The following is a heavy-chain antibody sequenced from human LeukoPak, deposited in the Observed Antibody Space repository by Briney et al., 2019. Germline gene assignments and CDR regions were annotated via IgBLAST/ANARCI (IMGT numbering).Heavy chain of an antibody. D-gene: IGHD2-15*01. V-gene: IGHV3-21*01. J-gene: IGHJ5*02. CDR3: ARGQGAYCSGGSCYTGYFDP. Sequence: GGSLRLSCAASGFTFSSYSMNWVRQAPGKRLEWVSSITSRSSYIYYADSVKGRFTISRDNAKNSLYLQMNSLRAEDTAVYYCARGQGAYCSGGSCYTGYFDPWGQGTLVTVSS. CDR1: GFTFSSYS. CDR2: ITSRSSYI.